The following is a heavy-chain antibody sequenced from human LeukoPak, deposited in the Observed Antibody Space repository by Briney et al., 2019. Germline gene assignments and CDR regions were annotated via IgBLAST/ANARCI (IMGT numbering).Heavy chain of an antibody. CDR3: ARRLTQYDCFNP. V-gene: IGHV6-1*01. Sequence: QTLSLTCAISGDSVSSNSVTWNWIRQSPSRGLEWLGRTYYRSTWYNDYAVSVRGRITVNPDTSKNQFSLHLNSVTPEDTAVYYCARRLTQYDCFNPWGQGILVTVSS. D-gene: IGHD2-2*01. CDR2: TYYRSTWYN. CDR1: GDSVSSNSVT. J-gene: IGHJ5*02.